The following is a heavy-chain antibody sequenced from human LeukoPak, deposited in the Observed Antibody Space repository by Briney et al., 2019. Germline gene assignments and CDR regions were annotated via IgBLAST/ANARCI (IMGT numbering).Heavy chain of an antibody. CDR1: GFTFSSYG. Sequence: GGSLRLSCAASGFTFSSYGMNWVRQAPGKGLEWVSYISSIDTIYYSDSVKGRFTISRNNAKNSLYLQMNSLRDEDTAVYYCARTDYGEPPYYFDYWGQGTLVTVSS. J-gene: IGHJ4*02. CDR3: ARTDYGEPPYYFDY. V-gene: IGHV3-48*02. D-gene: IGHD4-17*01. CDR2: ISSIDTI.